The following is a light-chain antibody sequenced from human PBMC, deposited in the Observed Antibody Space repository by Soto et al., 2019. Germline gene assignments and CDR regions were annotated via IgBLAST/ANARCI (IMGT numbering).Light chain of an antibody. J-gene: IGKJ3*01. CDR3: QKYGDSLA. CDR2: DTS. Sequence: IVLTQSSGTLSLSPGERATLSCRASQSVSSRFLAWYQHKPGQGPRLLIYDTSSRATGIPDRFSGSGSGTDFTLTISRLEPEDFALYFCQKYGDSLAFGPGTKVDIK. V-gene: IGKV3-20*01. CDR1: QSVSSRF.